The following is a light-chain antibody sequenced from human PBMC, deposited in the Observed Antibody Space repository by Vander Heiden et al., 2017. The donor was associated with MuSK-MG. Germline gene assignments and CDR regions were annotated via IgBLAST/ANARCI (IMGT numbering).Light chain of an antibody. CDR1: QSVSSSY. CDR2: GAS. V-gene: IGKV3-20*01. CDR3: QQDDDSLWT. Sequence: EIVLTQSPGTQSLSPGERATLSCRASQSVSSSYLAWYQQKPGQAPRLLIYGASSRATGIPDRFSGSGSGTEFTLTISRLEPEDFAVYYCQQDDDSLWTFGQGTKVEIK. J-gene: IGKJ1*01.